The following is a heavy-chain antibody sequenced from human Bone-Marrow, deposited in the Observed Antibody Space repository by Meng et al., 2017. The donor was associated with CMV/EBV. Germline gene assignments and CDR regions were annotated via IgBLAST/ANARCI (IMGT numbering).Heavy chain of an antibody. J-gene: IGHJ5*02. CDR1: GGSISSSSYY. V-gene: IGHV4-39*01. D-gene: IGHD1-20*01. CDR3: ARPLTGQYNWFAP. CDR2: IYYSGST. Sequence: SETLSLTCTVSGGSISSSSYYWGWIRRPPGKGLEWIGSIYYSGSTYYKPSLKSRVTISVDTSKNQFSLKLSPVTAADTAVYYCARPLTGQYNWFAPWGQGTRVTGYS.